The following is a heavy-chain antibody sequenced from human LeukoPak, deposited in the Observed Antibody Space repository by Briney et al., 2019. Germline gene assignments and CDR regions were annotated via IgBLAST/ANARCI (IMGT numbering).Heavy chain of an antibody. CDR3: DC. CDR1: GFTFSRYS. D-gene: IGHD5-18*01. V-gene: IGHV3-21*06. Sequence: GGSLRLSCAASGFTFSRYSMNWVRRAPGKGLEWVSSISSSDSKYYVDSVKGRFTISRDNAKNSLYLQIYCAREGYSYGHAVDCWGQGTLVTVSS. J-gene: IGHJ4*02. CDR2: ISSSDSK.